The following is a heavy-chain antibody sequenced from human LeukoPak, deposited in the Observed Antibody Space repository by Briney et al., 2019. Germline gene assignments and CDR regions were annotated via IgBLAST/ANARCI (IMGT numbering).Heavy chain of an antibody. CDR3: ARGGGYCRGNHCYGFVDF. V-gene: IGHV5-10-1*04. J-gene: IGHJ4*02. Sequence: GESLRISCKGSGYSFAGYWISWVRQMPGKGLEWMGRIDPSDSYIHQRPSFQGQVTISVDKSINTAYLQWSSLKASDTAMYYCARGGGYCRGNHCYGFVDFGGQGTLVTVSS. CDR2: IDPSDSYI. D-gene: IGHD2-15*01. CDR1: GYSFAGYW.